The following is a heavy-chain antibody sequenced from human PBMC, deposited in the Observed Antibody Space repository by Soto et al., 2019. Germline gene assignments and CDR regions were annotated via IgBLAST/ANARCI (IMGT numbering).Heavy chain of an antibody. CDR1: GYTFTSYG. CDR3: AREFLSSTFHYYYGMDV. CDR2: ISAYNGNT. V-gene: IGHV1-18*04. D-gene: IGHD3-16*01. J-gene: IGHJ6*02. Sequence: QVQLVQSGAEVKKPGASVKVSCKASGYTFTSYGISWVRQAPGQGLEWMGWISAYNGNTNYAQKLQGRVTMTTDTSTSTAFMELRSLRSDDTAVYYCAREFLSSTFHYYYGMDVWGQGTTVTVSS.